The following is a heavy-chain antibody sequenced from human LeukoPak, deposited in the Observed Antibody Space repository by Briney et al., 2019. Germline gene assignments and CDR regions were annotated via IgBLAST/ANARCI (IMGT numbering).Heavy chain of an antibody. CDR1: GFTFSSYG. CDR2: IRYDGSNK. CDR3: ARYRFVVGATDSFDM. V-gene: IGHV3-30*02. J-gene: IGHJ3*02. D-gene: IGHD1-26*01. Sequence: GGSLRLSCAASGFTFSSYGMHWVRQAPGKGLEWVAFIRYDGSNKYYADSVKGRFTISRDNSKNTLYLQMNSLRAEDTAVYYCARYRFVVGATDSFDMWGQGTTVTVSS.